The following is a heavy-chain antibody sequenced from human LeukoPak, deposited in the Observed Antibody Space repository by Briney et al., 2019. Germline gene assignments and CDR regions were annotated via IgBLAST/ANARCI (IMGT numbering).Heavy chain of an antibody. CDR3: ALGGDNWNDLREDY. CDR2: ISSSSSYI. Sequence: GGSLRLSCAASGFTFSSYSMNWVRQAPGKGLEWVSSISSSSSYIYYADSVKGRFTISRDNAKNSLYLQMNSLRAEDTAVYYCALGGDNWNDLREDYWGQGTLVTVSS. J-gene: IGHJ4*02. V-gene: IGHV3-21*01. D-gene: IGHD1-1*01. CDR1: GFTFSSYS.